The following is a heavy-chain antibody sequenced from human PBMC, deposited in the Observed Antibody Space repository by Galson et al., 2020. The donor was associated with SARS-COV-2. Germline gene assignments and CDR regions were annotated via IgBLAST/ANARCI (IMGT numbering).Heavy chain of an antibody. D-gene: IGHD1-26*01. CDR1: GYTFTTYG. V-gene: IGHV1-18*01. Sequence: ASVKVSCKASGYTFTTYGFIWVRQAPGQGLEWMGWISAYTGNTNYPQRLQGRVTMTTDTSTSTAYMELTSLRSDDTAVYYCARVVGATPSDYWGQGTLVTVSS. J-gene: IGHJ4*02. CDR3: ARVVGATPSDY. CDR2: ISAYTGNT.